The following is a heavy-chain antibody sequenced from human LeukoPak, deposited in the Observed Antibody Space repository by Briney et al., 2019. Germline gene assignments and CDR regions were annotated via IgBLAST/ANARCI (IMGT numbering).Heavy chain of an antibody. CDR2: IYYSGST. Sequence: SETLSLTCTVSGGSISSGGYYWSWIRQHPGKGLEWIGYIYYSGSTYYNPSLKSRVTMSVDTSKNQFSLKLSSVTAADTAVYYCARTPRIYYHGSGSSKIDDAFDIWGQGTMVTVSS. V-gene: IGHV4-31*03. CDR3: ARTPRIYYHGSGSSKIDDAFDI. D-gene: IGHD3-10*01. J-gene: IGHJ3*02. CDR1: GGSISSGGYY.